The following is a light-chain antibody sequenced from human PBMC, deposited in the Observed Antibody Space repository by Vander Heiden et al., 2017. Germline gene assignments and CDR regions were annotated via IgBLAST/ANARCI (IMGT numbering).Light chain of an antibody. V-gene: IGLV3-19*01. CDR2: GAN. CDR1: GLKTTF. CDR3: NSRDTSGNHVV. Sequence: SSELTQYPTVSVAVGQTVRLTCQGNGLKTTFATWYQQKPGQAPVVVIYGANHRPSGIPDRFSGSNSGNTASLTIAGAQAEDEAAYYCNSRDTSGNHVVFGGGTKLTVL. J-gene: IGLJ2*01.